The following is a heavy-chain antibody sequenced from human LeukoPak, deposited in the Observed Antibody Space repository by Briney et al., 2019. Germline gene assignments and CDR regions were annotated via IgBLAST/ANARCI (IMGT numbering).Heavy chain of an antibody. Sequence: SETLSLTCTVSGVSISSYYWSWIRQPPGKGLEWVGSIYYSGSTYYNPSLKSRVTISVDTSKNQFSLKLSSVTAADTAVYYCARHSSSWFVDAFDIWGQGTMVTVSS. V-gene: IGHV4-59*05. CDR2: IYYSGST. CDR1: GVSISSYY. CDR3: ARHSSSWFVDAFDI. J-gene: IGHJ3*02. D-gene: IGHD6-13*01.